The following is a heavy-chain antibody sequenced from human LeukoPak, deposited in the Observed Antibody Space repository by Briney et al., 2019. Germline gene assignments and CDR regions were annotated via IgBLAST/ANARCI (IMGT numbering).Heavy chain of an antibody. CDR3: AKDRYGDYEAPFHYYMDA. J-gene: IGHJ6*03. CDR1: GYTFTNNA. V-gene: IGHV1-8*01. Sequence: GASVTVSCKTSGYTFTNNAINWVRQATGQGLEWMGWMNPNSGNTGYAQKFQGRVTITRNTSISTAYMELSSLRSDDTAVYYCAKDRYGDYEAPFHYYMDAWGRGTTVTVSS. D-gene: IGHD5-12*01. CDR2: MNPNSGNT.